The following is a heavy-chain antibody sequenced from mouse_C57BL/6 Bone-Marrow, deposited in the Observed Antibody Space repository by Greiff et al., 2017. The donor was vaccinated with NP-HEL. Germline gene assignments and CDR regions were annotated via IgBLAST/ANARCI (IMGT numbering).Heavy chain of an antibody. CDR3: ANHYYGSSLYAMDY. J-gene: IGHJ4*01. D-gene: IGHD1-1*01. V-gene: IGHV1-4*01. Sequence: VQLQQSGAELARPGASVKMSCKASGYTFTSYTMHWVKQRPGQGLEWIGYINPSSGYTKYNQKFKDKATLTADKSSSTAYMQLSSLTSEDSAVYYCANHYYGSSLYAMDYWGQGTSVTVSS. CDR1: GYTFTSYT. CDR2: INPSSGYT.